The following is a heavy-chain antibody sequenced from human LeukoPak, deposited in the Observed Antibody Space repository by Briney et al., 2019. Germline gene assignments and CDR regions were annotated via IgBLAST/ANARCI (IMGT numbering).Heavy chain of an antibody. CDR2: INPNSGGT. CDR1: GYTFTGYY. V-gene: IGHV1-2*02. CDR3: ARAYSSSSRNRFAEYFQH. J-gene: IGHJ1*01. D-gene: IGHD6-6*01. Sequence: ASVKVSCKASGYTFTGYYMHWVRQAPGQGLEWMGWINPNSGGTNYAQKFQGRVTMTRDTSISTAYMELSRLRSDDTAVYYCARAYSSSSRNRFAEYFQHWGQGTLVTVSS.